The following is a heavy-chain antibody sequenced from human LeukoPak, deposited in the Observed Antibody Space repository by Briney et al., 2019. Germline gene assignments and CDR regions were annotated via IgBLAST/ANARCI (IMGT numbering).Heavy chain of an antibody. V-gene: IGHV1-69*11. CDR1: GGTFSSYA. J-gene: IGHJ5*02. D-gene: IGHD6-13*01. Sequence: SVKVSCKASGGTFSSYAISWVRQAPGQGLEWMGRIIPILGTASYAQKFQGRVTITTDESTSTAYMELSSLRSEDTAVYYCARDPSSSWSYNWFDPWGQGTLVTVSS. CDR3: ARDPSSSWSYNWFDP. CDR2: IIPILGTA.